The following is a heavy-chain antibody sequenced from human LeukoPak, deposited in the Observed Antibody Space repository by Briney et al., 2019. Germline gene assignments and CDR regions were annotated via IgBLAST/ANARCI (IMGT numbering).Heavy chain of an antibody. J-gene: IGHJ6*02. D-gene: IGHD3-3*01. Sequence: ASVKVSCKASGCTFTGYYMHWVRQAPGQGLEWMGWINPNSGGTNYAQKFQGRVTMTRDTSISTAYMELSRLRSDDTAVYYCAITIFGVVSDYYGMDVWGQGTTVTVSS. CDR2: INPNSGGT. CDR3: AITIFGVVSDYYGMDV. CDR1: GCTFTGYY. V-gene: IGHV1-2*02.